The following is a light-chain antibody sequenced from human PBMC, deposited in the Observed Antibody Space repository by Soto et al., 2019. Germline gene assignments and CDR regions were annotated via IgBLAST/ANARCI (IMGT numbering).Light chain of an antibody. CDR1: QSVSSSY. J-gene: IGKJ4*01. CDR2: GAS. Sequence: EIVLTQSPGTLSLSPGERATLSCRASQSVSSSYLAWYQQKPGQAPRLLTYGASSRATGIPDRFSGSGSGTDFTLTISRLEPEDFAVYYCQQYGSSRRLTFGGGTKVEIK. CDR3: QQYGSSRRLT. V-gene: IGKV3-20*01.